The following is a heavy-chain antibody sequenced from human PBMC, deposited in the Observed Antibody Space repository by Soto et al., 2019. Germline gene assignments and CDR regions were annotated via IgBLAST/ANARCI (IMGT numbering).Heavy chain of an antibody. CDR3: ARGTYCGGDCYQYPYFQH. D-gene: IGHD2-21*01. J-gene: IGHJ1*01. Sequence: PGGSLRLSCTASGFTFSDYYMSWIRQAPGKGLEWVSYIPSSGRAIYYADSVKGRFTISRDNAKNSLYLQMDNLRAEDTAVYYCARGTYCGGDCYQYPYFQHWGQVTQVTVSS. CDR1: GFTFSDYY. V-gene: IGHV3-11*01. CDR2: IPSSGRAI.